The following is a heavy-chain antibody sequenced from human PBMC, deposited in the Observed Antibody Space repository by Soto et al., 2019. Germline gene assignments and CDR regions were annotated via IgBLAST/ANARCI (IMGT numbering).Heavy chain of an antibody. CDR1: GGSISSYY. D-gene: IGHD2-8*01. V-gene: IGHV4-59*12. CDR3: ARGMRSSAWNWFDP. CDR2: IYHSGST. J-gene: IGHJ5*02. Sequence: PSETLSLTCTVSGGSISSYYWSWIRQPPGKGLEWIGYIYHSGSTNYNPSLKSRVTISVDRSKNQFSLKLSSVTAADTAVYYCARGMRSSAWNWFDPWGQGTLVTVSS.